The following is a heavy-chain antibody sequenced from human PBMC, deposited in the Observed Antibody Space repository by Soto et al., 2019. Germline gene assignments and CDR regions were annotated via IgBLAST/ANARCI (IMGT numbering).Heavy chain of an antibody. Sequence: QVQLQESGPGLVKPSQTLSLTCTVSGGSISSGGYYWSWIRQHPGKALEWIGYIYYSGSTYYNPSLNGRITISVDTSKNQFSQTMRSVTAAVTAVDYCARSVCPWGQGTLVTVS. CDR2: IYYSGST. CDR3: ARSVCP. V-gene: IGHV4-31*03. J-gene: IGHJ5*02. CDR1: GGSISSGGYY.